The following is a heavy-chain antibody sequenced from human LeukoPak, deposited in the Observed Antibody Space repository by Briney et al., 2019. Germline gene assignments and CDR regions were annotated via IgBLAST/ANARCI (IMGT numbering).Heavy chain of an antibody. Sequence: GGSLRLSCAASGFTFSSYAMSWVRQAPGKGLEWVSAISGSGGSTYYADSVKGRFTISRDNSRNTLYLQMNSLRAEDTAVYYCAKVISSGWRGTFDYWGQGTLVTVSS. V-gene: IGHV3-23*01. CDR1: GFTFSSYA. D-gene: IGHD6-19*01. CDR3: AKVISSGWRGTFDY. CDR2: ISGSGGST. J-gene: IGHJ4*02.